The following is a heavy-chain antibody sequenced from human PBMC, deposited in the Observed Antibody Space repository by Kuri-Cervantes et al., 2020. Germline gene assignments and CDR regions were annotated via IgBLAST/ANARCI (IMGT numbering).Heavy chain of an antibody. J-gene: IGHJ4*02. Sequence: ASVKVSCKASGYTFTSYGISWVRQAPGQGLEWMGWISAYNGNTNYAQKLQGRVTITADKSTSTAYMELSSLRSEDTAVYYCARGYFSSWEGQFDYWGQGTLVTVSS. CDR1: GYTFTSYG. V-gene: IGHV1-18*01. CDR3: ARGYFSSWEGQFDY. D-gene: IGHD6-13*01. CDR2: ISAYNGNT.